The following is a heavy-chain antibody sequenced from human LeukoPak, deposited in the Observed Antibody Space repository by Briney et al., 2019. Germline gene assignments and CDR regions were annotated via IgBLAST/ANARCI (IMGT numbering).Heavy chain of an antibody. Sequence: PSETLSLTCSVSGGSISSSSYYWGWIRQPPGKGLEWIGSIYFSGSTYYNPSLKSRVTISIDTSKNQFSLKVNSVTAADTAVFYCASSSTFPRKGMDVWGQGTTVTVSS. CDR1: GGSISSSSYY. J-gene: IGHJ6*02. CDR3: ASSSTFPRKGMDV. CDR2: IYFSGST. D-gene: IGHD6-13*01. V-gene: IGHV4-39*01.